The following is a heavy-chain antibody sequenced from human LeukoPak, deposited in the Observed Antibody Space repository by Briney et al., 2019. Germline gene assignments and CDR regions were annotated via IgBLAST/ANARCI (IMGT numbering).Heavy chain of an antibody. Sequence: GALVKVSCKASGYTFTGYYMHWVRQAPGQGLEWMGWINPNSGGTNYAQKFQGWVTMTRDTSISTAYMELSRLRSDDTAVYYCARGPPGSIDGGGVFDYWGQGTLVTVSS. CDR2: INPNSGGT. CDR1: GYTFTGYY. CDR3: ARGPPGSIDGGGVFDY. V-gene: IGHV1-2*04. D-gene: IGHD2-15*01. J-gene: IGHJ4*02.